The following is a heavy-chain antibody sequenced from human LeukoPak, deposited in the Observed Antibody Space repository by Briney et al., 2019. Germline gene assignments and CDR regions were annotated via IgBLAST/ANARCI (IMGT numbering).Heavy chain of an antibody. J-gene: IGHJ4*02. Sequence: GGSLRLSCGASGFTFNNYVMHWVRQTPGKGQEWVAFMWPDGSHKNYANSVKGLFTISRNNSKNTMYLEMNSLRTEDTAVYYCVKDGTSYQLDYWGQGTLVTLSS. V-gene: IGHV3-30*02. CDR3: VKDGTSYQLDY. CDR1: GFTFNNYV. CDR2: MWPDGSHK. D-gene: IGHD5-24*01.